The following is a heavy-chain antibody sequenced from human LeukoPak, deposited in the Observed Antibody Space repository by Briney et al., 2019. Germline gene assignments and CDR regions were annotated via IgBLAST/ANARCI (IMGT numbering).Heavy chain of an antibody. CDR2: IYHSGST. J-gene: IGHJ3*01. V-gene: IGHV4-4*02. CDR1: GGSISSSNW. D-gene: IGHD2-15*01. CDR3: ARAIVGDSDFDTQFDF. Sequence: SETLSLTCAVSGGSISSSNWWSWVRQPPGEGLEWIGEIYHSGSTNYNPSLKSRVTISVDKSKNQFSLKLSSVTAADTAVYYCARAIVGDSDFDTQFDFWGQGTLVTV.